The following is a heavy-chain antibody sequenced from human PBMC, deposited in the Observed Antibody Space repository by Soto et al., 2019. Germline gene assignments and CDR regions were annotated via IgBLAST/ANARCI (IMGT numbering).Heavy chain of an antibody. CDR2: ISGSGGST. CDR3: AKDHRTLLRLGIFDY. CDR1: GFTFSSYA. D-gene: IGHD4-17*01. J-gene: IGHJ4*02. V-gene: IGHV3-23*01. Sequence: GGSLRLSCAASGFTFSSYAMSWVRQAPGKGLEWVSAISGSGGSTYYADSVKGRFTISRDNSKNTLYLQMNGLRAEDTAVYYCAKDHRTLLRLGIFDYWGQGTLVTVSS.